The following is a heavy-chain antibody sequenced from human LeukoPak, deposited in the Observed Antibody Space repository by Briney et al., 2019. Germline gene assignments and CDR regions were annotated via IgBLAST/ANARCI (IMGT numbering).Heavy chain of an antibody. CDR2: ISAYNGNT. Sequence: ASVKVSCKASRYTFTSYGISWVRQAPGQGLEWMGWISAYNGNTNYAQKLRGRVTMTTDTSTSTAYMELRSLRSDDTAVYYCARVRYYDSSGYTVFDYWGQGTLVTVSS. J-gene: IGHJ4*02. CDR3: ARVRYYDSSGYTVFDY. D-gene: IGHD3-22*01. CDR1: RYTFTSYG. V-gene: IGHV1-18*01.